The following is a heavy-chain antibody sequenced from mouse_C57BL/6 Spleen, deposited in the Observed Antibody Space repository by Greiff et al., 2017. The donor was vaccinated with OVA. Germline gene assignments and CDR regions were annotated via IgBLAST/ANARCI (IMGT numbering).Heavy chain of an antibody. D-gene: IGHD2-5*01. CDR2: INPSTGGT. CDR3: ARSHYSNPWFAY. Sequence: VQLQQSGPELVKPGASVKISCKASGYSFTGYYMNWVKQSPEKSLEWIGEINPSTGGTTYNQKFKAKATLTVDKSSSTAYMQLKSLTSEDSAVYYCARSHYSNPWFAYWGQGTLVTVSA. V-gene: IGHV1-42*01. CDR1: GYSFTGYY. J-gene: IGHJ3*01.